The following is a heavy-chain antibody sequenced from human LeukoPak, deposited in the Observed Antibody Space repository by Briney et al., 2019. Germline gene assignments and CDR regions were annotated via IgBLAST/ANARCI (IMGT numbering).Heavy chain of an antibody. Sequence: RSLRLSCAASGFTFDDYAMHWVRQAPGKGLEWVSGICWNSGSTGYADSVKGRFTISRDNAKSSLYLHINSLRAEDTGLYYCAEAFGIAAAGSCFDPWGQGTMVSVSS. D-gene: IGHD6-13*01. V-gene: IGHV3-9*01. J-gene: IGHJ5*02. CDR3: AEAFGIAAAGSCFDP. CDR2: ICWNSGST. CDR1: GFTFDDYA.